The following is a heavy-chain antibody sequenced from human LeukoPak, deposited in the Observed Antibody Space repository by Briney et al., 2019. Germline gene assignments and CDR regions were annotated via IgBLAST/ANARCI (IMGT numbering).Heavy chain of an antibody. D-gene: IGHD3-10*01. CDR1: GITFSSYA. J-gene: IGHJ4*02. CDR3: AKDWGSKFASGSSYLDS. V-gene: IGHV3-23*01. CDR2: IIGSGGST. Sequence: GGSLRLSCAASGITFSSYAMSWVRQAPGKGLEWVSAIIGSGGSTYYADSVKGRFTISRDNSRNTPYLQMNGLRPEDTAVYFCAKDWGSKFASGSSYLDSWGQGTVVTVSS.